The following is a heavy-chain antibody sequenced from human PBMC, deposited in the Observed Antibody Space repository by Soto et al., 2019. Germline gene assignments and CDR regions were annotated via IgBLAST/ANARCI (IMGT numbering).Heavy chain of an antibody. D-gene: IGHD3-22*01. J-gene: IGHJ4*02. CDR2: IYHSGSI. CDR3: ARHAMRYYYDSSGPFDY. Sequence: SETLSLTCAVSGGSISSGGYSWSWIRQPPGKGLEWIGYIYHSGSIYYNPSLKSRVTISVDTSKNQFSLKLSSVTAADTAVYYCARHAMRYYYDSSGPFDYWGQGTLVTVSS. CDR1: GGSISSGGYS. V-gene: IGHV4-30-2*01.